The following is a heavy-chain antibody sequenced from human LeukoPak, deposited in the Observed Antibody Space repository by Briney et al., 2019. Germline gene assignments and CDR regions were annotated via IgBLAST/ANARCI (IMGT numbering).Heavy chain of an antibody. CDR1: GVTFDDYA. D-gene: IGHD1-26*01. V-gene: IGHV3-13*01. Sequence: GGSLRLSCAASGVTFDDYAMHWVRQAPGKGLEWVSGIGTAGDTYYPGSVKGRFTISGENAKNSLYLQMNSLRAGDTAVYYCARSSGSYSGHFDYWGQGTLVTVSS. CDR3: ARSSGSYSGHFDY. J-gene: IGHJ4*02. CDR2: IGTAGDT.